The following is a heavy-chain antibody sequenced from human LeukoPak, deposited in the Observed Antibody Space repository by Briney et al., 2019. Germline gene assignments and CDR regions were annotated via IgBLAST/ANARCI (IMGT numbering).Heavy chain of an antibody. CDR2: IYPSGNT. V-gene: IGHV4-61*02. D-gene: IGHD3-3*01. Sequence: SETLSLTCAVSGGSMRTGLYYWHWIRQPAGKGLEWIGRIYPSGNTNYNPSLESRVTISVDTAKNQFSLKLISVTAADTALYYCARGQYDFWSGYDVNWFDPWGQGTLVTVSS. CDR3: ARGQYDFWSGYDVNWFDP. CDR1: GGSMRTGLYY. J-gene: IGHJ5*02.